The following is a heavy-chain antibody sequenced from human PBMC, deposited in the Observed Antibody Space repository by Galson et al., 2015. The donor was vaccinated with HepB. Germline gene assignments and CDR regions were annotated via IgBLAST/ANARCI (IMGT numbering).Heavy chain of an antibody. CDR1: GFTFSNAW. J-gene: IGHJ3*02. Sequence: SLRLSCAASGFTFSNAWMNWVRQAPGKGLEWVGRIKSKTDGGTTDYAAPVKGRFTISRDDSKNTLYLQMNSLKTEDTAVYYCTTDMFRIVGALRQDAFDIWGQGTMVTVSS. CDR2: IKSKTDGGTT. D-gene: IGHD1-26*01. CDR3: TTDMFRIVGALRQDAFDI. V-gene: IGHV3-15*07.